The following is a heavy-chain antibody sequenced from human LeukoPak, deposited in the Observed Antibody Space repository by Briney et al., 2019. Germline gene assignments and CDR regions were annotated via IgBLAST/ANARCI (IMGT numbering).Heavy chain of an antibody. CDR3: ARDLGGTGATYYYYYGMDV. Sequence: ASVKDSCKASGYTFTGYYMHGVRQAPGQGLEWMGWINPNSGGTNYAQKFQGRVTMTRDTSISTAYMELSRLRSDDTAVYYCARDLGGTGATYYYYYGMDVWGQGTTVTVSS. V-gene: IGHV1-2*02. D-gene: IGHD1-1*01. J-gene: IGHJ6*02. CDR2: INPNSGGT. CDR1: GYTFTGYY.